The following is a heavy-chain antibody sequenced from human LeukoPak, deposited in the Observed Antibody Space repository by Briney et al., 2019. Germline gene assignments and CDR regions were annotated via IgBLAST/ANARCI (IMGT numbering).Heavy chain of an antibody. CDR2: ISAYNGNT. D-gene: IGHD5-24*01. V-gene: IGHV1-18*01. Sequence: ASVKVSCKASGYTFTSYGISWVRQAPGQGLEWMGWISAYNGNTNYAQKLQGRVTMSTDTSTRTADMELRSLRSDYTAVYYCARAPMGVKELVRYNYYYYYYYMDVWGKGTTVTVSS. CDR3: ARAPMGVKELVRYNYYYYYYYMDV. CDR1: GYTFTSYG. J-gene: IGHJ6*03.